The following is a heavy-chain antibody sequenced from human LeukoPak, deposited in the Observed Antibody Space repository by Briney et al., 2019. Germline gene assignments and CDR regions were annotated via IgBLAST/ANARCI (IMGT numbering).Heavy chain of an antibody. CDR1: GFTFSSYA. V-gene: IGHV3-23*01. CDR3: AKTRPLDSSSWSHGDY. CDR2: ISGSGDST. D-gene: IGHD6-13*01. Sequence: GGALRLSCAAPGFTFSSYAMSWVRQAPGKGLEWVSPISGSGDSTYYGHSVKGRVNISRDKPNNTRDVQMNSLTAEDTAVYYCAKTRPLDSSSWSHGDYWGQGTLVTVSS. J-gene: IGHJ4*02.